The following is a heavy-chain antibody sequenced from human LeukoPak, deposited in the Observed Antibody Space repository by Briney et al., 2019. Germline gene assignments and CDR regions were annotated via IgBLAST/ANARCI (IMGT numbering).Heavy chain of an antibody. Sequence: PSGTLSLTCTVSGDSINSLDLWSWVRQPPGKGLEWIGEMYLSGTTHSNPSVKSRVTISIDKSKNQFFSNLSSVTAADTAVYYCARHRIQLWSSPGLNFDYWGQGTLVTVSS. V-gene: IGHV4-4*02. J-gene: IGHJ4*02. CDR1: GDSINSLDL. D-gene: IGHD5-18*01. CDR2: MYLSGTT. CDR3: ARHRIQLWSSPGLNFDY.